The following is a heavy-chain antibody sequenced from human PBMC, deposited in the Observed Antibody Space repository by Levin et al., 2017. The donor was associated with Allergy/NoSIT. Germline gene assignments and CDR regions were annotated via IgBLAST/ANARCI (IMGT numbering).Heavy chain of an antibody. CDR1: GFTFRNYG. V-gene: IGHV3-33*01. D-gene: IGHD6-13*01. Sequence: PGGSLRLSCAASGFTFRNYGMHWVRQAPGKGLEWVSVIWSDGTEDYYADSVQGRFTISRDNSNNTLNLQMSDLRAEDSALYYCARDNSSWYKNLYYFDYWGRGTLVTVSS. J-gene: IGHJ4*02. CDR3: ARDNSSWYKNLYYFDY. CDR2: IWSDGTED.